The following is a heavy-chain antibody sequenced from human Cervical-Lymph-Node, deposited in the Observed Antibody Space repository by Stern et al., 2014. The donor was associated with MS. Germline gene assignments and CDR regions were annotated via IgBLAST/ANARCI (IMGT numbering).Heavy chain of an antibody. CDR2: ISYDGSNT. V-gene: IGHV3-30*18. D-gene: IGHD7-27*01. J-gene: IGHJ5*02. CDR3: AKRTGEGWFDP. Sequence: VQLVESGGGVVQPGRSLRLSCAASGFTFSNYGLHWVRQAPGKGLEWVSCISYDGSNTYYGDSVKGRFTISRDNSKNTLFLHMSSLRAEDTAVYYCAKRTGEGWFDPWGQGTLVTVSS. CDR1: GFTFSNYG.